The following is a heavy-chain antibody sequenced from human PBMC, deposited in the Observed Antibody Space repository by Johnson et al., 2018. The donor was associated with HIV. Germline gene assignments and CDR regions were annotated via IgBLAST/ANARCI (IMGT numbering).Heavy chain of an antibody. V-gene: IGHV3-30*18. CDR2: ISYDGSNK. CDR3: AKSGPRGGNPDDAFDI. J-gene: IGHJ3*02. CDR1: GFTFSDYY. Sequence: QMLLVESGGGLVKPGGSLRLSCAASGFTFSDYYMSWIRQAPGKGLEWVAVISYDGSNKYSADSVRGRFTISRDNSKNTLYLQMNSLRAEDTAVYYCAKSGPRGGNPDDAFDIWGQGTMVTVSS. D-gene: IGHD4-23*01.